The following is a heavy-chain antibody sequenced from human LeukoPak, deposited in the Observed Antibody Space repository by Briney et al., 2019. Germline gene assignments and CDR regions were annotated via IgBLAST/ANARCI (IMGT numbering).Heavy chain of an antibody. D-gene: IGHD3-10*01. CDR2: ISYDGSNK. J-gene: IGHJ4*02. Sequence: GGSLRLSCAASGFTFSSYAMHWVRQAPGKGLEWVAVISYDGSNKYYADSVKGRFTISRDNPKNTLYLQMNSLRAEDTAVYYCARVPTTYYYGSGSYLWDYYFDYWGQGTLVTVSS. CDR1: GFTFSSYA. CDR3: ARVPTTYYYGSGSYLWDYYFDY. V-gene: IGHV3-30-3*01.